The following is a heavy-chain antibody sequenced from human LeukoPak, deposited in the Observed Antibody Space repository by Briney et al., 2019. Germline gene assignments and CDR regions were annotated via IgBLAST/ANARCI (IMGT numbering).Heavy chain of an antibody. J-gene: IGHJ3*02. V-gene: IGHV3-48*01. CDR2: SSGSSTI. D-gene: IGHD6-13*01. Sequence: SSGSSTIFYADSVKGRFTISRDNAENSLYLQMNSLRAEDTAVYYCARDYTSSWYGSAFDIWGQGTMVTVSS. CDR3: ARDYTSSWYGSAFDI.